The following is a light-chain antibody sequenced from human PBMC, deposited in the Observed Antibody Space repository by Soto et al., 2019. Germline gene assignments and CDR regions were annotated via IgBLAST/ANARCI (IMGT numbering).Light chain of an antibody. CDR3: QQYDNWPPFFT. CDR1: QNIGTN. J-gene: IGKJ3*01. CDR2: GVS. Sequence: EVVMTQSPATLSVSPGDRATLSCRASQNIGTNVAWYQHKPGQAPRLLIYGVSTRATDIPPRFSGSGSGSEFSLTVSSLQSEDFAVYYCQQYDNWPPFFTFGPGTKVDIQ. V-gene: IGKV3-15*01.